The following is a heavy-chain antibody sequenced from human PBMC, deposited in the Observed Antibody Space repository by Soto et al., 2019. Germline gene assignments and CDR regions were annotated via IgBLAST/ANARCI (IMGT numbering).Heavy chain of an antibody. CDR1: EFSFSSYW. Sequence: PGGSLRLSCAASEFSFSSYWMTWVRQAPGKGLEWVANIKQDGSEKYYVDSVKGRFTISRDNANNSLYLQMNSLRAEDTAVYYCVKWSGGWIQLYFFGSWVPSWGQGTTVTVSS. D-gene: IGHD5-18*01. V-gene: IGHV3-7*01. CDR2: IKQDGSEK. J-gene: IGHJ6*02. CDR3: VKWSGGWIQLYFFGSWVPS.